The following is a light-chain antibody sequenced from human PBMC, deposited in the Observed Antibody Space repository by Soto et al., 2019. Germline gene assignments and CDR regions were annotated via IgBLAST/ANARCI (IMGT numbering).Light chain of an antibody. CDR3: SSYTSSSSYV. CDR2: DVT. J-gene: IGLJ1*01. CDR1: SCDVGGYKY. Sequence: QSALTQPASVSGSPGQSITISCPGTSCDVGGYKYVSWYQQHPDKAPKLIIYDVTNRPSGISNRFSGSKSGNTASLTISGLQAEDEADYYCSSYTSSSSYVFGTGTKVTV. V-gene: IGLV2-14*01.